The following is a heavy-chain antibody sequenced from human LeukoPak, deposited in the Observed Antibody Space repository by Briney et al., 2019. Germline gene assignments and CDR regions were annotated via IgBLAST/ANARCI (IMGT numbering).Heavy chain of an antibody. CDR2: IYYSGST. V-gene: IGHV4-61*08. D-gene: IGHD3-22*01. Sequence: SETLSLTCNVSGGSVSSGDSYWSWIRQPPGKGLEWIGYIYYSGSTNYNPSLKSRVTISVDTSKNQFSLKLSSVTAADTAVYYCARSQSYYDSSGYYHGAHFDYWGQGTLVTVSS. J-gene: IGHJ4*02. CDR1: GGSVSSGDSY. CDR3: ARSQSYYDSSGYYHGAHFDY.